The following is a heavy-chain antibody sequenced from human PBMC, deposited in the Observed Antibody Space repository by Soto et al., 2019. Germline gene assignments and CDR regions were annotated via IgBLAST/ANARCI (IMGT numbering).Heavy chain of an antibody. CDR1: GFTFGDYA. Sequence: PGGSLRLSCTASGFTFGDYAMSWFRQAPGKGLEWVGFIRSKAYGGTTEYAASVKGRFTISRDDSKSIAYLQMNSLKTEDTAVYYCTRDRPITMVRGVIIESRYGVDVWGQGTTVTVSS. CDR3: TRDRPITMVRGVIIESRYGVDV. V-gene: IGHV3-49*03. J-gene: IGHJ6*02. D-gene: IGHD3-10*01. CDR2: IRSKAYGGTT.